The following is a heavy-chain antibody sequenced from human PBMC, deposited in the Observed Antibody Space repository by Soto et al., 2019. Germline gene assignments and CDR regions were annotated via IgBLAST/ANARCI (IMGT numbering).Heavy chain of an antibody. V-gene: IGHV1-18*01. J-gene: IGHJ4*02. CDR1: GYTFTSYG. Sequence: QVQLVQSGAEVKEPGASVKVSCKASGYTFTSYGISWVRQAPGQGLEWMGWISAYNGNTNYAQKLQGRVTMTTDTSTSTAYMELRSLRSDDTAVYYCAKVQYCSGGSCYNTRYDYWGQGTLVTVSS. D-gene: IGHD2-15*01. CDR2: ISAYNGNT. CDR3: AKVQYCSGGSCYNTRYDY.